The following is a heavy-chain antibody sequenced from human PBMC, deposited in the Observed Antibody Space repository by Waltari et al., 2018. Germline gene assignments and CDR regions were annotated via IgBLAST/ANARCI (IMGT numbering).Heavy chain of an antibody. CDR3: ARDPSAQLEPGY. J-gene: IGHJ4*02. V-gene: IGHV3-21*04. D-gene: IGHD6-13*01. CDR2: FIRGSLSI. CDR1: GFTFNRFT. Sequence: VQLVESGGGLVKPGESLRLSCAASGFTFNRFTMNWVRQAPGKGMERVSSFIRGSLSINYADSVKGRFTISRDNAKSALFLQMDSLRVEDTAVYYCARDPSAQLEPGYWGQGTLVTVSS.